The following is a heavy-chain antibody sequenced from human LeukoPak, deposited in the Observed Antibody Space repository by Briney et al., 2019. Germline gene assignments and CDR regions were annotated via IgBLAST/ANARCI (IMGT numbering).Heavy chain of an antibody. CDR2: IYYSGST. CDR3: ARVGSGLRFDP. CDR1: GGSFTTYY. V-gene: IGHV4-59*01. D-gene: IGHD3-3*01. J-gene: IGHJ5*02. Sequence: SETLSLTCTVSGGSFTTYYWSWIRQPPGRGLEWIGNIYYSGSTNYNPSLKSRVTISVDTSKNQFSLKLSSVTAADTAVYYCARVGSGLRFDPWGQGTLVTVSS.